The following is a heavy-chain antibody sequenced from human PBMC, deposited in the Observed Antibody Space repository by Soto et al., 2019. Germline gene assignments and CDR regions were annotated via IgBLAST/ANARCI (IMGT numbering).Heavy chain of an antibody. CDR3: ARGYHYYYYYGMDV. D-gene: IGHD5-18*01. CDR2: IIPIFGTA. Sequence: QVQLVQSGAEVKKPGSSVKVSCKASGGTISSYAISWVRQAPGQGLEWMGGIIPIFGTANSAQKFQGRVKITADDSASTAYMELSSLRSEDTAVYYCARGYHYYYYYGMDVSGQGTTVTVSS. V-gene: IGHV1-69*01. J-gene: IGHJ6*02. CDR1: GGTISSYA.